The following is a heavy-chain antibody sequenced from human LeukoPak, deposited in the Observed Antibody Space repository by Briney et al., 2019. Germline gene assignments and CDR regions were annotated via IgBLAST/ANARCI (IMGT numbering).Heavy chain of an antibody. J-gene: IGHJ4*02. CDR2: ISSSGSTI. Sequence: GGSLGLSCAASGFTFSTYEMNWVRQAPGKGLEWVSYISSSGSTIYYADSVKGRFTISRDNAKNSLYLQMNSLRAEDTAVYYCARARSGGYHRYFEYWGQGTLVTVSS. D-gene: IGHD1-26*01. CDR3: ARARSGGYHRYFEY. V-gene: IGHV3-48*03. CDR1: GFTFSTYE.